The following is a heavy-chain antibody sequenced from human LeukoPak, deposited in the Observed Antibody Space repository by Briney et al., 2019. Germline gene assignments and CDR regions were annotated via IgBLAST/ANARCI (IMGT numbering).Heavy chain of an antibody. CDR1: GYTFTGYY. CDR3: ARVLGTRYYYYYMDV. CDR2: INPNSGGT. V-gene: IGHV1-2*02. D-gene: IGHD7-27*01. J-gene: IGHJ6*03. Sequence: ASVKVSCKASGYTFTGYYMHWVRQAPGQGLEWMGWINPNSGGTNYARKFQGRVTMTRDTSISTAYMELSRLRSDDTAVYYCARVLGTRYYYYYMDVWGKGTTVTVSS.